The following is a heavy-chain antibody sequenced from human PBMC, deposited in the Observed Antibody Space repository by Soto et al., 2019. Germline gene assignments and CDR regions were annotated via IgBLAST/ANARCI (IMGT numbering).Heavy chain of an antibody. CDR2: IYAYDDT. J-gene: IGHJ5*02. Sequence: QIPLRESGPTLVKPTQTLTLTCTFSGFSLNTTGLGVAWILQPTRPALEWLALIYAYDDTRYSPSLNNRVTITKDATKHPVVVRMPNMDPVYATTYYCTHCHIIGNASGDNWFGPWGQGTPVTVSS. D-gene: IGHD2-21*01. V-gene: IGHV2-5*01. CDR1: GFSLNTTGLG. CDR3: THCHIIGNASGDNWFGP.